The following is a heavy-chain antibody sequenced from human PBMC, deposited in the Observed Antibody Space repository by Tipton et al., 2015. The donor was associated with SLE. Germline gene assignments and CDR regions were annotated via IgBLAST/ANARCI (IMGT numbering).Heavy chain of an antibody. CDR2: ISSSSSYI. D-gene: IGHD3-3*01. V-gene: IGHV3-21*01. J-gene: IGHJ4*02. Sequence: SLRLSCAASGFTVSSNYMSWVRQAPGKGLEWVSSISSSSSYIYSADSVMGRFTISRDNAKNSLFLQMNGLRVDDTAVYYCARGAPRISDFWGGYPLDYWGQGTLVTVSS. CDR1: GFTVSSNY. CDR3: ARGAPRISDFWGGYPLDY.